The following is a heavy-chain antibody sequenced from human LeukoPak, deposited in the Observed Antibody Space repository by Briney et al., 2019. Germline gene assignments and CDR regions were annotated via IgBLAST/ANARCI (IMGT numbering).Heavy chain of an antibody. Sequence: GGSLRLSCAASGFTFSNYVMTWVRQAPGKGLEWVSGISGSGVDTFYADSVKGRFTISRDNSKNILYLQLNSLRAEDTAVYYCAKKRYDSSSHLGYFLHWGQGTLVTVSS. V-gene: IGHV3-23*01. D-gene: IGHD3-22*01. CDR2: ISGSGVDT. J-gene: IGHJ1*01. CDR3: AKKRYDSSSHLGYFLH. CDR1: GFTFSNYV.